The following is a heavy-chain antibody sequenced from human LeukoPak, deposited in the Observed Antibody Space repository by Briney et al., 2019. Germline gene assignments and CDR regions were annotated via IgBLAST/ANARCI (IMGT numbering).Heavy chain of an antibody. Sequence: PSETLSLTCTVSGGSVSRGSYYWSWIRQPPGKGLEWIGYIYYSGSTNYNPSLKRRVTQSVDTSKNQFSLKLSSVTAVDTAVYYCARLRPDYDILTGFPMDVWGPGTTVTVSS. V-gene: IGHV4-61*01. CDR2: IYYSGST. D-gene: IGHD3-9*01. CDR1: GGSVSRGSYY. J-gene: IGHJ6*02. CDR3: ARLRPDYDILTGFPMDV.